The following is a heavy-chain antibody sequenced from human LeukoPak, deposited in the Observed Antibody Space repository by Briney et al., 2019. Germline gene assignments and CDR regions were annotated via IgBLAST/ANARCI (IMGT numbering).Heavy chain of an antibody. V-gene: IGHV1-2*02. J-gene: IGHJ5*02. CDR3: ARARDSNYVGSNWFDP. D-gene: IGHD4-11*01. CDR1: GYTFTSYY. Sequence: ASVKVSCKASGYTFTSYYMHWVRQAPGQGLEWMGWINPNSGGTNYAQKFQGRVTMTRDTSISTAYMELSRLRSDDTAVYYCARARDSNYVGSNWFDPWGQGTLVTVSS. CDR2: INPNSGGT.